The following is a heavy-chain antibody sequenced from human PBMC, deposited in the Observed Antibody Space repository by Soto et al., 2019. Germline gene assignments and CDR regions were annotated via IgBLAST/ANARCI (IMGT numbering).Heavy chain of an antibody. Sequence: QVHLVQSGAEVKKPGASVKVSCKGSGYAFTTYGITCVRQAPGQGLERMGWISAHNGNTNYAQKLQRRVTVTRDTSTSTAYMELRSLRSVDTAVYYCARGRYGDYWGQGVLVTVSS. CDR2: ISAHNGNT. CDR3: ARGRYGDY. CDR1: GYAFTTYG. V-gene: IGHV1-18*01. D-gene: IGHD1-1*01. J-gene: IGHJ4*02.